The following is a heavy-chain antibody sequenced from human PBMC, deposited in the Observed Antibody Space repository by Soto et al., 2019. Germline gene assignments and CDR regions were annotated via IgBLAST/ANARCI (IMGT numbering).Heavy chain of an antibody. D-gene: IGHD6-19*01. Sequence: EVQLLESGGGLVQPGGSLRLSCAASGFTFSSYAMSWVRQAPGKGLEWVSAISGSGGSTYYADSVKGRFTISRDNSKNTLYLQMTSLRAEDTAVYYCANWRKVAVALGWGQGTLVTVSS. CDR1: GFTFSSYA. J-gene: IGHJ4*02. V-gene: IGHV3-23*01. CDR2: ISGSGGST. CDR3: ANWRKVAVALG.